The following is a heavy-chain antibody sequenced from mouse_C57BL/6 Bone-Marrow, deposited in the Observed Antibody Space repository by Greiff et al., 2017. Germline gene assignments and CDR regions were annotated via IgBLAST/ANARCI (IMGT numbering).Heavy chain of an antibody. CDR3: ARGYYGSSYFDC. CDR1: GYTFTDYN. J-gene: IGHJ2*01. V-gene: IGHV1-22*01. D-gene: IGHD1-1*01. CDR2: INPNNGGT. Sequence: VQLQQSGPELVKPGASVKMSCKASGYTFTDYNMPWVKQSHGQSLEWIGYINPNNGGTSYNQKFKGKATLTVNKTSSTAYMQLRSLTSEESAVYYCARGYYGSSYFDCWGQGTTLTVSS.